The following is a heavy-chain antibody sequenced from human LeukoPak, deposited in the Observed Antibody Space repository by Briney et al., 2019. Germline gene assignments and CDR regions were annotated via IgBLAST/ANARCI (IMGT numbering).Heavy chain of an antibody. CDR3: ARGERESDTAMVTFDY. Sequence: GASVKVSCKASGGTFSSYAISWVRQAPGQGLEWMGGIIPIFGTANYAQKFQGRVTITADESTSTAYMELSSLRSEDTAVYYCARGERESDTAMVTFDYWGQGTLVTASS. CDR2: IIPIFGTA. J-gene: IGHJ4*02. V-gene: IGHV1-69*13. CDR1: GGTFSSYA. D-gene: IGHD5-18*01.